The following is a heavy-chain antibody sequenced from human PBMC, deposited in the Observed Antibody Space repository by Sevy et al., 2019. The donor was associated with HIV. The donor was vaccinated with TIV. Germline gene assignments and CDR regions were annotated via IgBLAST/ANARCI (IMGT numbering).Heavy chain of an antibody. CDR2: ISSSSSYI. D-gene: IGHD6-6*01. CDR1: GFTFSSYS. CDR3: ARVGNVYSSSRGFQYFDY. J-gene: IGHJ4*02. Sequence: GGSLRLSCAASGFTFSSYSMNWVRQAPGKGLEWDSSISSSSSYIYYADSVKSRFTISRDNAKNSLYLQMNSLRAEDTAVYYCARVGNVYSSSRGFQYFDYWGQGTLVTVSS. V-gene: IGHV3-21*01.